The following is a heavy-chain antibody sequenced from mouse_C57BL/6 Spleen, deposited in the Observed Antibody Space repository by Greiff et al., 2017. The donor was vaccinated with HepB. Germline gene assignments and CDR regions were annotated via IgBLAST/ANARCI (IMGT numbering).Heavy chain of an antibody. V-gene: IGHV1-15*01. CDR2: IDPETGGT. J-gene: IGHJ1*03. Sequence: VKLQQSGAELVRPGASVTLSCKASGYTFTDYAMHWVKQTPVHGLEWIGAIDPETGGTAYKPKFTGKAILTAYKSSSTAYMEIRSLTSEDSAVYYCTRRSNWYFDVWGTGTTVTVSS. CDR1: GYTFTDYA. D-gene: IGHD2-5*01. CDR3: TRRSNWYFDV.